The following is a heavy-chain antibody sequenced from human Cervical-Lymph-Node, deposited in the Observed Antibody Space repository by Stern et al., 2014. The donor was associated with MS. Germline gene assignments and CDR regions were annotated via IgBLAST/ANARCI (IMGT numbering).Heavy chain of an antibody. CDR2: IYPGDSEI. J-gene: IGHJ4*02. Sequence: VQLVQSGAELIRPGESLKISCKGSGFTFSIYWIAWVRQMPGKGLEWMGIIYPGDSEIRYSPSFQGQVTMSADKSTSPAYLQWSSLNASDTAMYFCARQTTAWASDVWGQGTLVTVSS. D-gene: IGHD1-14*01. CDR1: GFTFSIYW. V-gene: IGHV5-51*01. CDR3: ARQTTAWASDV.